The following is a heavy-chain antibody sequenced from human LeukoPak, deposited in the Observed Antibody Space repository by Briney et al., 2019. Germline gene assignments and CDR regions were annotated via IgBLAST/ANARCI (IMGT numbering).Heavy chain of an antibody. Sequence: GESLKISCKGSGYSFTSYWIGWVRQMPGKGLEWIGIIYPGDADKSYSPSFQGKVTISADKSSSTAYLQWSSLKASATAMYYCARRSGPYSSGLFESWGQGTLVTVSS. V-gene: IGHV5-51*01. CDR3: ARRSGPYSSGLFES. J-gene: IGHJ4*02. CDR2: IYPGDADK. D-gene: IGHD6-19*01. CDR1: GYSFTSYW.